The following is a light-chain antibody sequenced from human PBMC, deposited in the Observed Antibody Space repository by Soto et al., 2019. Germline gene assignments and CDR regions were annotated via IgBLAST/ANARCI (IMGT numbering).Light chain of an antibody. Sequence: EIVMPQSTDSMSVSPGDGATLSCKASQSVASNVAWYQQKPGQGPRLLIHGASTRAVGVPARFSGSGSGTDFTLTIRSLQSEDFAVYYCQQYDNWPPQYTFGQGTKLQLK. CDR3: QQYDNWPPQYT. V-gene: IGKV3-15*01. CDR2: GAS. J-gene: IGKJ2*01. CDR1: QSVASN.